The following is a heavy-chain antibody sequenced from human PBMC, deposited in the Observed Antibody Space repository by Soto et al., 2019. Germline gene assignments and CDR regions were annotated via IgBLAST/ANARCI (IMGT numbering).Heavy chain of an antibody. V-gene: IGHV1-69*01. CDR2: IIPIFGTA. J-gene: IGHJ4*01. Sequence: QVQLVQSGAEVKKPGSSVKVSCKASGGTFSSHAISWVRQAPGQGLEWMGGIIPIFGTAKYAQNFQGRVTITADESTSTANMELRSLRSDDTAVYYCARGLRLGELSFSYWGQGALVTVSS. D-gene: IGHD3-16*02. CDR1: GGTFSSHA. CDR3: ARGLRLGELSFSY.